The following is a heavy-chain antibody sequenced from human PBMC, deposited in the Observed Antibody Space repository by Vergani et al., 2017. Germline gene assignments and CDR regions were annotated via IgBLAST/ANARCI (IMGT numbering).Heavy chain of an antibody. Sequence: EVQLLESGGGLVQPGGSLRLSCAASGFTFSSYAMSWVRQAPGKGLEWVSAISGSGGSTYYADSVKGRFTISRDYSKNTLYLQMNSLRAEDTAVYYCAKDYGDYSDAFDIWGQETMVTVSS. J-gene: IGHJ3*02. CDR1: GFTFSSYA. D-gene: IGHD4-17*01. CDR2: ISGSGGST. V-gene: IGHV3-23*01. CDR3: AKDYGDYSDAFDI.